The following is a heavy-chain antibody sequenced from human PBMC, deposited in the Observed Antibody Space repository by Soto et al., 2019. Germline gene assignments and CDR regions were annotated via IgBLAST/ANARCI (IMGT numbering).Heavy chain of an antibody. Sequence: GGSLRLSCAASGFTFSSYWMHWVRQAPGKGLVWVSRINSDGSSTSYADSVKGRFTISRDNAKNTLYLQMNSLRAEDTAVYYCARVSRLITFGGVIVFDYWGQGTLVTVSS. CDR2: INSDGSST. J-gene: IGHJ4*02. CDR1: GFTFSSYW. CDR3: ARVSRLITFGGVIVFDY. V-gene: IGHV3-74*01. D-gene: IGHD3-16*02.